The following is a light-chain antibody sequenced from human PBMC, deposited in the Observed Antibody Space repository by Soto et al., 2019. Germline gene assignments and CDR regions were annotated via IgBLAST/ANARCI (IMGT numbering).Light chain of an antibody. CDR3: QQYYDWPRT. V-gene: IGKV3-15*01. CDR1: QDVISN. Sequence: ETVMTQSPVTLSVSPGERVTLSCRASQDVISNLAWYQQKRGQAPRVLIYGASTRATGVPDRFSGSGSGTAFTLTITSLQSEDSAVYYCQQYYDWPRTFGQGTKVDIK. CDR2: GAS. J-gene: IGKJ1*01.